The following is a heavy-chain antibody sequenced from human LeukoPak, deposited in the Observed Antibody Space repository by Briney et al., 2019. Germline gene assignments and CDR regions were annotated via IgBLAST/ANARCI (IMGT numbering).Heavy chain of an antibody. V-gene: IGHV3-48*03. CDR1: GFTFSSYE. D-gene: IGHD2-15*01. CDR2: ISSSGSTI. CDR3: ARDHGGYCSGGSCYLAEYFQH. Sequence: GGSLRLSCAASGFTFSSYEMNWVRQAPGKGLEWVSYISSSGSTIYYADSVKGRFTISRDNAKNSLYLQMNSLRAEDTAVYYCARDHGGYCSGGSCYLAEYFQHWGQGTLVTVSS. J-gene: IGHJ1*01.